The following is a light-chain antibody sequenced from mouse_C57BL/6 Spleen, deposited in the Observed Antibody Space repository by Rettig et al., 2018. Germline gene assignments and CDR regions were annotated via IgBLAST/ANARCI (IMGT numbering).Light chain of an antibody. Sequence: DIVMTQSQKFMSTSVGDRVSITCKASQNVRTAVAWYQQKPGQSPKALIYLASNRHTGVPDRFTGSGSGTDFTLTISNVQSEDLADYVCLQHWNYPRTFGAGTKLELK. CDR2: LAS. CDR1: QNVRTA. CDR3: LQHWNYPRT. J-gene: IGKJ5*01. V-gene: IGKV6-14*01.